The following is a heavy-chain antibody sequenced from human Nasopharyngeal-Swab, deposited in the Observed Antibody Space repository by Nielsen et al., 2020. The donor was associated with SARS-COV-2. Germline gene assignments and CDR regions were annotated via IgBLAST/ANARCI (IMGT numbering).Heavy chain of an antibody. Sequence: GGSLRLSCAASGFTFSSYAMHWVRQAPGTGLEWVAVISYDGSNKYYADSVKGRFTISRDNSKNTLYLQMNSLRAEDTAVYYCARDSAVAGRGRVPGYWGQGTLVTVSS. CDR1: GFTFSSYA. J-gene: IGHJ4*02. CDR2: ISYDGSNK. V-gene: IGHV3-30-3*01. CDR3: ARDSAVAGRGRVPGY. D-gene: IGHD6-19*01.